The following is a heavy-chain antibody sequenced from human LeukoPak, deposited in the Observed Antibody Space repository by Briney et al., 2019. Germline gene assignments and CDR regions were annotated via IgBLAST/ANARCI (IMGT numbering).Heavy chain of an antibody. CDR2: ISGSSNYR. Sequence: GSLRLSCAASGFTFSSCIMSGGRQAPEERVWWGSSISGSSNYRYYADSVKGRFTISRDNAKNSLYLQMTSLRAEDTAVYYCARSCSGEGGRFFDYWGQGTLVTVSS. CDR3: ARSCSGEGGRFFDY. J-gene: IGHJ4*02. D-gene: IGHD6-19*01. V-gene: IGHV3-21*01. CDR1: GFTFSSCI.